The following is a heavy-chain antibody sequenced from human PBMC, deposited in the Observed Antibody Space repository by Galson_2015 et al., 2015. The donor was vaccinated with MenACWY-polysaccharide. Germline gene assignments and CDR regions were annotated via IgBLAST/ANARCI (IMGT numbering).Heavy chain of an antibody. CDR2: IIPIDGRT. CDR3: ARPWGVTASPLSD. CDR1: GGTFNTYA. Sequence: CKASGGTFNTYAVTWVRQAPGQGFEWVGRIIPIDGRTDYAQNFQGRVTITADSSTRTAYLELRSLRFDDTAVYFCARPWGVTASPLSDWGQGTLVTVSS. D-gene: IGHD3-10*01. V-gene: IGHV1-69*04. J-gene: IGHJ4*02.